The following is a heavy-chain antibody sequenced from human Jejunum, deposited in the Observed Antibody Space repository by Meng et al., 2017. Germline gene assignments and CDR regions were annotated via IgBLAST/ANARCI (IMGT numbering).Heavy chain of an antibody. D-gene: IGHD4-17*01. V-gene: IGHV5-51*01. J-gene: IGHJ6*02. CDR3: AKYSTVTPIIKAGHNMDV. CDR1: GYSFTNSW. Sequence: GESLKISCKTSGYSFTNSWIAWVRQMPGKGLEWMGVIYPGDSDTRYSPSFQGQVTISVDKSISTAYLQWSSLRATDTAMYYCAKYSTVTPIIKAGHNMDVWGQGTPVTVSS. CDR2: IYPGDSDT.